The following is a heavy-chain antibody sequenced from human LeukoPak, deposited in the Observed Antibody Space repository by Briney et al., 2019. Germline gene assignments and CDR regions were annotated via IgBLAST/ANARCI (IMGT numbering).Heavy chain of an antibody. V-gene: IGHV4-34*01. Sequence: SETLSLTCAVYGGSFSGYYWSWIRQPPGKGLEWIGEINHSGSTNYNPSLKSRVTISVDTSKNQFSLKLSSVTAADTAVYYCARDSPHSSGYGTDYWGQGTLVTVSS. J-gene: IGHJ4*02. CDR1: GGSFSGYY. CDR3: ARDSPHSSGYGTDY. CDR2: INHSGST. D-gene: IGHD3-22*01.